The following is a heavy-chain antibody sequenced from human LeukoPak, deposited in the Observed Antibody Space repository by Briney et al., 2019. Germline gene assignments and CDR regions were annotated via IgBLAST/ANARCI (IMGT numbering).Heavy chain of an antibody. CDR2: ISAYNGNT. CDR1: GYTFTSYG. J-gene: IGHJ4*02. CDR3: ARDSCSGGSCYQKYFDY. D-gene: IGHD2-15*01. Sequence: GASVKVSCKASGYTFTSYGISWVRQAPGQGLEWMGWISAYNGNTNYAQKLQGRVTMTTDTSTSTAYMELRSLRSDDTAVYYRARDSCSGGSCYQKYFDYWGQGTLVTVSS. V-gene: IGHV1-18*01.